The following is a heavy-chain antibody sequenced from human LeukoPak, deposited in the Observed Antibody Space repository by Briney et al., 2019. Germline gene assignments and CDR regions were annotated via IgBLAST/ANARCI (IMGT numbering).Heavy chain of an antibody. Sequence: SETLSLTCTVSGGSISSYYWSWIRQPAGKGLEWIGRIYTSGSTNYNPSLKSRVTMSVDTSKNQFSLKLSSVTAADTAVYYCARGGISLWDDSSGYHFGYWGQGTLVTVSS. CDR3: ARGGISLWDDSSGYHFGY. CDR1: GGSISSYY. D-gene: IGHD3-22*01. CDR2: IYTSGST. V-gene: IGHV4-4*07. J-gene: IGHJ4*02.